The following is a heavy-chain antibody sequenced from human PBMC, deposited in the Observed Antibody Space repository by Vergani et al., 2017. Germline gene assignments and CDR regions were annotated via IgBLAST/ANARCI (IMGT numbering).Heavy chain of an antibody. J-gene: IGHJ5*02. V-gene: IGHV1-69*13. CDR1: GGTFSSYA. CDR2: IIPIFGTA. Sequence: QVQLVQSGAEVKKPGSSVKVSCKASGGTFSSYAISWVRQAPGQGLEWMGRIIPIFGTANYAQKFQGRVTITADESTSTAYMELSSLRSEDTAVYYCARGRFLGYCSSTSCYQADPWGQGTLVTVSS. CDR3: ARGRFLGYCSSTSCYQADP. D-gene: IGHD2-2*01.